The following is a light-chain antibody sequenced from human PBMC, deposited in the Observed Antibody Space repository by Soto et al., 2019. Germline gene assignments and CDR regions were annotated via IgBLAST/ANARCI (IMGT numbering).Light chain of an antibody. CDR3: QQYEAVVT. V-gene: IGKV3-20*01. CDR1: QSLTNNY. Sequence: EIVLTQSPCTLSFSPLERSTLSCRASQSLTNNYFAWYQQKPGRALRLLIDGASTRATGIPDRFSGSGSGTDFTLTISRLEPEDVAVYYCQQYEAVVTFGQGTKVDIK. CDR2: GAS. J-gene: IGKJ1*01.